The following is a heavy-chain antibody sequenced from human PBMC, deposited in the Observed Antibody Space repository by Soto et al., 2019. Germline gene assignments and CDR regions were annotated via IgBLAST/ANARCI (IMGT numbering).Heavy chain of an antibody. Sequence: QVQLVESGGGVVQPGRSLRLSCAASGFTFSSYGMHWVRQAPGKGLERVAVIWYDGSNKYYADSVKGRFTSSRDNSKNTLYLQMNSLRAEDTSVYYCARDGYSGSYWANGRAFDIWGQGTMVTVSS. V-gene: IGHV3-33*01. CDR1: GFTFSSYG. D-gene: IGHD1-26*01. J-gene: IGHJ3*02. CDR2: IWYDGSNK. CDR3: ARDGYSGSYWANGRAFDI.